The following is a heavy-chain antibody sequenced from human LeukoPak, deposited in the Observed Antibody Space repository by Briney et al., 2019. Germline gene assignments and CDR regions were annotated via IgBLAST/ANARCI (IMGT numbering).Heavy chain of an antibody. J-gene: IGHJ4*02. CDR2: IYPGDSDT. CDR3: ARLGLYYYDSSGYYYGY. D-gene: IGHD3-22*01. V-gene: IGHV5-51*01. Sequence: ESLKISCKGSGYSFTSYWIGWVRQMPGKGLEWMGIIYPGDSDTRYSPSFQGQVTISADKSISTAYLQWSSLKASDTAMYYCARLGLYYYDSSGYYYGYWGQGTLVTVSS. CDR1: GYSFTSYW.